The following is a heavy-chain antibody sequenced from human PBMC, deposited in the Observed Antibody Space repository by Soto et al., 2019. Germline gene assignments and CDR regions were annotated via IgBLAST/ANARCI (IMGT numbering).Heavy chain of an antibody. CDR3: ARDYYRFNSGYGFSMDV. CDR2: ISYDGSNK. CDR1: GFTFSSYA. Sequence: QVQLVESGGGVVQPGRSLRLSCAASGFTFSSYAMHWVRQAPGTGLEWVAVISYDGSNKYYADSVKGRFNIYRDNSKKPLYLKMNSLRAEDTAVYYCARDYYRFNSGYGFSMDVWGQGTTVTVS. J-gene: IGHJ6*02. D-gene: IGHD5-12*01. V-gene: IGHV3-30-3*01.